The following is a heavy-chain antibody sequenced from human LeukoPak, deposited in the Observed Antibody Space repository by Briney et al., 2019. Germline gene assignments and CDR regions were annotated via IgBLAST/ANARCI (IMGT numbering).Heavy chain of an antibody. CDR3: ARDYCGGNNLCFADF. J-gene: IGHJ4*02. V-gene: IGHV3-74*01. CDR2: IKSDGSNT. CDR1: GFTFSSYW. D-gene: IGHD4-23*01. Sequence: PGGSLRLSCVASGFTFSSYWMHWVRQAPGRGLGWVSRIKSDGSNTSYADSVKGRFTISRDNAKNTLYLQMNSLRAEDTAVYYCARDYCGGNNLCFADFWGQGTLVTVSS.